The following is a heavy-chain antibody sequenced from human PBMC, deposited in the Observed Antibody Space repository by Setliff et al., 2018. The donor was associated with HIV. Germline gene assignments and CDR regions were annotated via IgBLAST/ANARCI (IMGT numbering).Heavy chain of an antibody. CDR3: ARSIVPVASGYYYFEY. V-gene: IGHV4-34*01. CDR2: INQSGST. CDR1: GGSLSGDY. D-gene: IGHD3-3*01. J-gene: IGHJ4*02. Sequence: SETLSLTCAVYGGSLSGDYWSWIRQSPGKGLEWIGEINQSGSTNNNPSLKSRVIIPVDTSKNQSSRRLSSVAAGDTAVYYCARSIVPVASGYYYFEYWGQGTLVTVSS.